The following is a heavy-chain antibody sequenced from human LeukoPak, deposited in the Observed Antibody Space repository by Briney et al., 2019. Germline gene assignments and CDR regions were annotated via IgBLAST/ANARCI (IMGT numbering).Heavy chain of an antibody. D-gene: IGHD4-17*01. Sequence: PGGSRRLSCAASGFSFTTYWMGWVRQAPGKGLEWVANINQDESSQYYVDAVRGRFTISRDNAKNSLNLQMNSLRGEDTAVYYCARLGPVTKDHYCDYWGQGTLVTVSS. CDR3: ARLGPVTKDHYCDY. J-gene: IGHJ4*02. V-gene: IGHV3-7*01. CDR1: GFSFTTYW. CDR2: INQDESSQ.